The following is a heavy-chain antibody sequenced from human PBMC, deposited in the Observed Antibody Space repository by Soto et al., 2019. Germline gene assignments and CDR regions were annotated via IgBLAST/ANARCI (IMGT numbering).Heavy chain of an antibody. V-gene: IGHV3-23*01. Sequence: HPGGPLRLSCPASGFSFSSNNRRSVRQAPEKGLEWVSAISSSGTSTFYADSVRGRFTISRDTSRKTLNLEMNTLRAEDTAFYYCAKESEGANYDFWSGYSFDSWGQGTLVTVSS. J-gene: IGHJ4*02. CDR2: ISSSGTST. D-gene: IGHD3-3*01. CDR3: AKESEGANYDFWSGYSFDS. CDR1: GFSFSSNN.